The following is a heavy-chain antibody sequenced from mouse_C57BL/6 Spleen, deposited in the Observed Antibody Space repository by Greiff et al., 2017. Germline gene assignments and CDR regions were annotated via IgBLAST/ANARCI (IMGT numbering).Heavy chain of an antibody. Sequence: EVKLMESGPGLVKPSQSLSLTCSVTGYSITSGYYWNWIRQFPGNKLEWMGYISYDGSNNYNPSLKNRISITRDTSKNQFFLKLNSVTTEDTATYYCATETAQAFAYWGQGTLVTVSA. V-gene: IGHV3-6*01. CDR2: ISYDGSN. CDR3: ATETAQAFAY. J-gene: IGHJ3*01. D-gene: IGHD3-2*02. CDR1: GYSITSGYY.